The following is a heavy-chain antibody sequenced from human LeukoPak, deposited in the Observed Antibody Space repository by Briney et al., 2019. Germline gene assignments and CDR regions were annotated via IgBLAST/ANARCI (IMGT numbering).Heavy chain of an antibody. CDR1: GFTFSSYA. V-gene: IGHV3-23*01. D-gene: IGHD4-17*01. CDR2: ISGSGGST. Sequence: GGSLRLSCAASGFTFSSYAMSWVRQAPGKGLEWVSAISGSGGSTYYADSVKGRFTISRDNSKNTLYLQMNSLRAEDTAVYYCAKPPSHYGDYVPEDWFDPWGQGTLVTVSS. J-gene: IGHJ5*02. CDR3: AKPPSHYGDYVPEDWFDP.